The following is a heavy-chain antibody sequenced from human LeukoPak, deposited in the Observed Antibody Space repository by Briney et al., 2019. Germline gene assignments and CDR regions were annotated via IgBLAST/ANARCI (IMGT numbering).Heavy chain of an antibody. V-gene: IGHV1-46*01. CDR2: INPSGGST. CDR3: ARCIAAAILIDY. Sequence: ASVKVSCKASGYTFTSYYMHWVRQAPGQGLEWMGIINPSGGSTSYAQKFQGRVTMTRDMSTSTVYMELSSLRSEDTAVYYCARCIAAAILIDYWGQGTLVTVSS. CDR1: GYTFTSYY. J-gene: IGHJ4*02. D-gene: IGHD6-13*01.